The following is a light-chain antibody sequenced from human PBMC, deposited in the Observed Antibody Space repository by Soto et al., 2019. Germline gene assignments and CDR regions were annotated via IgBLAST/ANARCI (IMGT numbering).Light chain of an antibody. J-gene: IGKJ4*01. Sequence: EIVMTQSPRTLSLSPGGRATLSCRASQSISITYVSWYQQKPGQAPRLLIYGASTRATGIPARFSGSGSGTDFTLSISSLQPEDFAVYYCHQDYDLPLTFGGGTRVEIK. CDR1: QSISITY. CDR3: HQDYDLPLT. CDR2: GAS. V-gene: IGKV3D-7*01.